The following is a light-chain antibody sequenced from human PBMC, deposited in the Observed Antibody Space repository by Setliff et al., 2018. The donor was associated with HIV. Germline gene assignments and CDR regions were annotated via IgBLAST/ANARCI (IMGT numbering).Light chain of an antibody. V-gene: IGLV2-14*03. CDR1: SSDVGDYDY. Sequence: ALTQPASVSGFPGQSITNSCTGTSSDVGDYDYVSWYQQHPGEAPKLLIYDVTYRPSGVSDRFSGSKSDTTASLTISALQSEDEADYYCSSYTTSDTYASFGGGTK. CDR2: DVT. J-gene: IGLJ2*01. CDR3: SSYTTSDTYAS.